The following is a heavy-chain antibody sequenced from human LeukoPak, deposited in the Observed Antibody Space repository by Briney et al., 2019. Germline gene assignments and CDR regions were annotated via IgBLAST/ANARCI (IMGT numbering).Heavy chain of an antibody. J-gene: IGHJ4*02. CDR1: GFTFSSYV. CDR3: AKDLWGSIADYFDY. D-gene: IGHD2-15*01. CDR2: ISGGGGST. Sequence: PGDSLRLSCAASGFTFSSYVMSWVRQAPGKGLEWVSAISGGGGSTYYADSVKGRFTISRDNSKNTLYLLMNSLRAEDTAIYYCAKDLWGSIADYFDYWGQGTLVSVSS. V-gene: IGHV3-23*01.